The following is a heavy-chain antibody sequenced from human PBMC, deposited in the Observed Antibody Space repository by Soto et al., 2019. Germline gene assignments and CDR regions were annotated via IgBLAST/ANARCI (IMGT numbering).Heavy chain of an antibody. CDR3: ASGAEGYSSSWYYFDY. Sequence: ASVKVSCKASGGTFSSYTISWVRQAPGQGLEWMGRIIPILGIANYAQKFQGRVTITADKSTSTAYMELSSLRSEDTAVYYCASGAEGYSSSWYYFDYWGQGTLVTVSS. V-gene: IGHV1-69*02. D-gene: IGHD6-13*01. CDR2: IIPILGIA. J-gene: IGHJ4*02. CDR1: GGTFSSYT.